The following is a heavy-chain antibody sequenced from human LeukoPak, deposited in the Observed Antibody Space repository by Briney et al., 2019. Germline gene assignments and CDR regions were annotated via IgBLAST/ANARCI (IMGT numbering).Heavy chain of an antibody. Sequence: SETLSLTCAVYGGSFSGYYWSWIRQPPGKGLEWLGEINHSGSTNYNPSLKSRVTISVDTSKNQFSLKLSSVTAADTAVYYCARAWGVVPAAIPPPGMDVWGQGTTVTVSS. CDR1: GGSFSGYY. D-gene: IGHD2-2*02. V-gene: IGHV4-34*01. CDR3: ARAWGVVPAAIPPPGMDV. CDR2: INHSGST. J-gene: IGHJ6*02.